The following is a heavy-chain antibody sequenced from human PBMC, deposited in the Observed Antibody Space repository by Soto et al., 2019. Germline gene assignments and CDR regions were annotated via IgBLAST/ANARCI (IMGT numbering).Heavy chain of an antibody. Sequence: QVQLVESGGGVVQPGRSLRLSCAASGFTFSSYAMHWVRQAPGKGLEWVAVISYDGSNKYYADSVKGRFTISRDNSKNTLYLQMNSLRAEDTAVYYCARETYSSVDYWGQGTLVTVSS. J-gene: IGHJ4*02. CDR1: GFTFSSYA. D-gene: IGHD5-18*01. V-gene: IGHV3-30-3*01. CDR3: ARETYSSVDY. CDR2: ISYDGSNK.